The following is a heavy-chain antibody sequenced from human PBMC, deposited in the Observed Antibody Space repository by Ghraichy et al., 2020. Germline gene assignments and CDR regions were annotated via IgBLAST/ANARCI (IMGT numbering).Heavy chain of an antibody. CDR1: GFTFNTHW. CDR3: GRYGGSPDY. V-gene: IGHV3-7*03. J-gene: IGHJ4*02. CDR2: IKEDGSAK. D-gene: IGHD5-12*01. Sequence: LSLTCAASGFTFNTHWMTWIRQAPGKGLEWVAGIKEDGSAKFYADSVKDRFTISRDNTKNLLYLQMNSLTADDTAVYYCGRYGGSPDYWGQGTLVSVSS.